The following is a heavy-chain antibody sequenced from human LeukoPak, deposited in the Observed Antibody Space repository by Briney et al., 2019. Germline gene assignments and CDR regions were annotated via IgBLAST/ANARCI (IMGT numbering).Heavy chain of an antibody. J-gene: IGHJ4*02. CDR1: GFTFSSYW. CDR2: IKEDGSEK. CDR3: ARPIAAAYFDY. Sequence: PGGSLRLSCAASGFTFSSYWMSWVRQAPGKGLEWVANIKEDGSEKYYVDSVKGRFTISRDNAKNSLYVQMNSLRAEDTAVYYSARPIAAAYFDYWGQGTLVTVSS. V-gene: IGHV3-7*03. D-gene: IGHD6-13*01.